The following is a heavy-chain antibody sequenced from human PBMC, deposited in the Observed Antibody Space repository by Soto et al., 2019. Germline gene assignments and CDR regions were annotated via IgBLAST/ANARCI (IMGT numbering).Heavy chain of an antibody. CDR1: GGSFNNYY. V-gene: IGHV4-34*01. CDR3: ARGRILSDHYFGMDV. Sequence: QVQLQQWGAELLKPSETLSLTCGVYGGSFNNYYWSWIRQPPGKGLEWIGEINHRGSTNYDPSLKSRVSLSVDTSKNQFSLKVSSVTAADTAVYYCARGRILSDHYFGMDVWDQGTTVTVSS. D-gene: IGHD3-3*01. CDR2: INHRGST. J-gene: IGHJ6*02.